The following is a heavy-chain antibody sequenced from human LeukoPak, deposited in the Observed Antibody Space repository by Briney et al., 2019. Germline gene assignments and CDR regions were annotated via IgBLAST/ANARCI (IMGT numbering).Heavy chain of an antibody. CDR3: AREVVPDVIDAFDI. CDR1: GGSISSSSYY. CDR2: IYNSGST. J-gene: IGHJ3*02. V-gene: IGHV4-39*02. D-gene: IGHD2-2*01. Sequence: SETLSLTCTVSGGSISSSSYYWGWIRQPPGKGLEWIGSIYNSGSTHYNPSLKSRVTISVDTSRNQFSLKLSSVTAADTAVYYCAREVVPDVIDAFDIWGQGTMVTVSS.